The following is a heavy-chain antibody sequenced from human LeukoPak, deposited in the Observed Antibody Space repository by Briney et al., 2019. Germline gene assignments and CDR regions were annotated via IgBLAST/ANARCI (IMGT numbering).Heavy chain of an antibody. J-gene: IGHJ4*02. Sequence: SETLSLTCTVSGGSISSSSYYWGWIRQPPGKGLEWIGSIYYSGSSSYYNPSLKSRVTISVDTSKNQFSLKLSSVTAADTAVYYCARYVLSVAGTSLWGQGTLVTVSS. V-gene: IGHV4-39*01. CDR1: GGSISSSSYY. CDR3: ARYVLSVAGTSL. CDR2: IYYSGSSS. D-gene: IGHD6-19*01.